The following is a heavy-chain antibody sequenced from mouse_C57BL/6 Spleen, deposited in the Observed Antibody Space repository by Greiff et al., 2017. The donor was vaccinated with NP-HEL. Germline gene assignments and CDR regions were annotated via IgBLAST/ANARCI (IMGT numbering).Heavy chain of an antibody. J-gene: IGHJ2*01. CDR1: GYTFTSYW. CDR2: IYPGSGST. V-gene: IGHV1-55*01. Sequence: QVQLQQSGAELVKPGASVKMSCKASGYTFTSYWITWVKQRPGQGLEWIGDIYPGSGSTNYNEKFKSKATLTVDTSSSTAYMQLSSLTSEDSAVYYCARDDGYYFDDWGQGTTLTVSS. CDR3: ARDDGYYFDD. D-gene: IGHD2-3*01.